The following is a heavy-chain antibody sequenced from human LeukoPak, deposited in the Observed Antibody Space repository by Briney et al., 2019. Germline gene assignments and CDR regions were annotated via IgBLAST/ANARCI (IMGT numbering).Heavy chain of an antibody. V-gene: IGHV1-69*05. CDR2: IIPIFGTA. D-gene: IGHD2-2*01. CDR3: ATLVVPAAKANETPYYYYMDV. J-gene: IGHJ6*03. CDR1: GGTFSSYA. Sequence: ASVKVSCKASGGTFSSYAISWVRQAPGQGLEWMGGIIPIFGTANYAQKFQGRVTITTDESTSTAYMELSSLRSEVTAVYYCATLVVPAAKANETPYYYYMDVWGKGTTVTVSS.